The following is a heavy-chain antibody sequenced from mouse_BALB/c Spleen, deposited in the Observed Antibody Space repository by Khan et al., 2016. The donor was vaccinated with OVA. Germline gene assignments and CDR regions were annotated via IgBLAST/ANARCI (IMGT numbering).Heavy chain of an antibody. CDR1: GYTFTAYD. Sequence: QIQLVQSGPELVKPGALVKISCKASGYTFTAYDINWVKQRPGQGLEWIGWIYPGDGSTKYRETFKGKATLTADTSPNTAYMQLSSLTSATSAVEFCAREGVRGVAMDYWGQGTSVSGSS. J-gene: IGHJ4*01. V-gene: IGHV1S56*01. CDR3: AREGVRGVAMDY. D-gene: IGHD1-1*01. CDR2: IYPGDGST.